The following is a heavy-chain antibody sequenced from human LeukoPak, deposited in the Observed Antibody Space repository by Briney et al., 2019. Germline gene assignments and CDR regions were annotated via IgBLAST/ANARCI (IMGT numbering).Heavy chain of an antibody. J-gene: IGHJ3*02. D-gene: IGHD1-26*01. CDR1: GFTFSSYW. Sequence: GGSLRLSCAASGFTFSSYWMSWVRQAPGKGLEWVANIKQDGSEKYYVDSVKGRFTISRDNAKNSLYLQMNSLRAEDMALYYCAKDSSGSYGAFDIWGQGTMVTVSS. CDR3: AKDSSGSYGAFDI. V-gene: IGHV3-7*03. CDR2: IKQDGSEK.